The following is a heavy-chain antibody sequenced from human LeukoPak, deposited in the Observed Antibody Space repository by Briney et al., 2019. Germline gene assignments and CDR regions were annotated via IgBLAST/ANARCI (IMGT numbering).Heavy chain of an antibody. CDR1: GYSVTSYW. CDR3: ARSGYSSPYYFDY. D-gene: IGHD6-19*01. J-gene: IGHJ4*02. CDR2: IYPGDSDT. V-gene: IGHV5-51*03. Sequence: GESLKISCKGSGYSVTSYWIGWVRLMPGKGLEWMGIIYPGDSDTRYSPSFQGQVTISADKSISTAYLQWSSLKASDTAMYYCARSGYSSPYYFDYWGQGTLVTVSS.